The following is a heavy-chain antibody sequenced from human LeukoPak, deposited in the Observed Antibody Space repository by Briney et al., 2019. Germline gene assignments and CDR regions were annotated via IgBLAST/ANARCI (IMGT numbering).Heavy chain of an antibody. J-gene: IGHJ4*02. CDR2: INHSGST. CDR3: ARGQSWIQLWLRRGNFDY. Sequence: SETLSLTCAVYGGSFSGYYWIWIRQPPGQGLEWIGDINHSGSTNYNPSLNSRVTISVDTSKNQFSLKLSSVTAADTAVYYCARGQSWIQLWLRRGNFDYWGQGTLVTVSS. V-gene: IGHV4-34*01. D-gene: IGHD5-18*01. CDR1: GGSFSGYY.